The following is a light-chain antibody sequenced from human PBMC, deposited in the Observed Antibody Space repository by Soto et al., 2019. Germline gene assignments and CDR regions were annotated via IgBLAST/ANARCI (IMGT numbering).Light chain of an antibody. J-gene: IGKJ5*01. CDR1: XRVXXRY. Sequence: EIVLTQSPGXLSLSPGERATLSCRASXRVXXRYLAWYQQTRGQAPRLLIYGASTRATGIPDRFSGSGSGTDFTLIISRLEPEDFALYYCQQYDSSPATFGQGTRLEIK. CDR3: QQYDSSPAT. V-gene: IGKV3-20*01. CDR2: GAS.